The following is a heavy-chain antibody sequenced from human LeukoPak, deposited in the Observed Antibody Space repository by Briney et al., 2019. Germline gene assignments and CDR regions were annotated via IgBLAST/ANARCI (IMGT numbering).Heavy chain of an antibody. J-gene: IGHJ4*02. CDR3: ARSAYFGSAFDY. CDR2: IHYIGTT. Sequence: SETLSFTCTVSGGSISSHYWSWIRQPPGKGLEWIGYIHYIGTTNYNPSLKSRVTISVDTSKNQFSLKLISVTAADTAVYYCARSAYFGSAFDYWGQGNLVTVSS. CDR1: GGSISSHY. V-gene: IGHV4-59*11. D-gene: IGHD3-10*01.